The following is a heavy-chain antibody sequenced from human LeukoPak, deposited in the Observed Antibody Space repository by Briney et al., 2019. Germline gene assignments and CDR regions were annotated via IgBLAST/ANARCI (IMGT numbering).Heavy chain of an antibody. CDR1: GGSISSYY. CDR2: IYYSGST. Sequence: SETLSLTCTVSGGSISSYYWSWIRQPPGKGLEWIGYIYYSGSTNYNPSLKSRVTISVDTSKNQFSLKLSSVTAADTAVYYCARHKVQMCFDYWGQGTLVTVSS. CDR3: ARHKVQMCFDY. J-gene: IGHJ4*02. V-gene: IGHV4-59*08.